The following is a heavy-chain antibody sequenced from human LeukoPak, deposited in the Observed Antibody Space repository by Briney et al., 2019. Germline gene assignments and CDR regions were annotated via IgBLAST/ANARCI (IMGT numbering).Heavy chain of an antibody. Sequence: PGGSLRLSCAASGFTFSSYWMSWVRQAPGKGLEWVANIKQDGSEKYYVDSVKGRFTISRDNAKNSLYLQMNSLRAEDTAVYYCARVGYSSSWRHYYYYYYRDVGGKGPTVTVSS. CDR3: ARVGYSSSWRHYYYYYYRDV. CDR2: IKQDGSEK. J-gene: IGHJ6*03. CDR1: GFTFSSYW. D-gene: IGHD6-13*01. V-gene: IGHV3-7*01.